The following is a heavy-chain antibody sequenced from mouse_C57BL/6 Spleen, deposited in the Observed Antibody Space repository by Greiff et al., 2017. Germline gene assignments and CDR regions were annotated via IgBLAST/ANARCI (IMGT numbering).Heavy chain of an antibody. CDR1: GYTFTSYW. V-gene: IGHV1-64*01. Sequence: QVQLKQPGAELVKPGASVKLSCKASGYTFTSYWMHWVKQRPGQGLEWIGMIHPNSGSTNYNEKFKSKATLTVDKSSSTAYMQPSSLTSEDSAVYYCARTQYYGSSYGAMDYWGQGTSVTVSS. CDR3: ARTQYYGSSYGAMDY. CDR2: IHPNSGST. J-gene: IGHJ4*01. D-gene: IGHD1-1*01.